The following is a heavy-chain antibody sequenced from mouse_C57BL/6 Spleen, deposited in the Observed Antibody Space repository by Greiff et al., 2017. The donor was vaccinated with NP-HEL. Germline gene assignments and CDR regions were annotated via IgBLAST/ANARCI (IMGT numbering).Heavy chain of an antibody. CDR1: GYTFTSYW. V-gene: IGHV1-50*01. CDR2: IDPSDSYT. J-gene: IGHJ2*01. D-gene: IGHD4-1*01. CDR3: ARRSGTFDY. Sequence: QVQLQQPGAELVKPGASVKLSCKASGYTFTSYWMQWVKQRPGQGLEWIGEIDPSDSYTNYNQKFKGKATLTVDTSSSTAYMQLSSLTSEDSAVYYCARRSGTFDYWGQGTTLTVSS.